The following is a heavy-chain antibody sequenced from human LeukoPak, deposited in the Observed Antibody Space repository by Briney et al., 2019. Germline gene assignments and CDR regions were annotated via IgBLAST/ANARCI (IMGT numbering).Heavy chain of an antibody. CDR1: GGSFSGYY. Sequence: PSETLSLTCAVYGGSFSGYYWSWIRQPPGKGLEWIGEINHSGSTNYNPSLKSRVTISVDTSKNQFSLKLSSVTAADTAVYYCARGQGDPNPFDYWGQGTLVTVSS. V-gene: IGHV4-34*01. J-gene: IGHJ4*02. CDR3: ARGQGDPNPFDY. CDR2: INHSGST. D-gene: IGHD3-16*01.